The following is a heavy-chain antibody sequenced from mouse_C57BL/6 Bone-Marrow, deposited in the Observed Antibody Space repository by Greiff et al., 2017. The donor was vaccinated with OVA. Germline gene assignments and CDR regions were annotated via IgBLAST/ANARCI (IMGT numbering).Heavy chain of an antibody. D-gene: IGHD1-1*01. V-gene: IGHV1-64*01. CDR2: IHPNSGST. Sequence: VQLQQPGAELVKPGASVKLSCKASGSPFTSSWMPWVKRRPGQALEWIGMIHPNSGSTNYDEKFKSKATLTVDKSSSTAYMQLSSLTSEDSAVDDCARLYYYASFAYWGQGTLVTVSA. CDR1: GSPFTSSW. CDR3: ARLYYYASFAY. J-gene: IGHJ3*01.